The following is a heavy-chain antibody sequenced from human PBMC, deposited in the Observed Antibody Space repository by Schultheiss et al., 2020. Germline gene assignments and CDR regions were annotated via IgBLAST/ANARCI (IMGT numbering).Heavy chain of an antibody. D-gene: IGHD3-10*01. V-gene: IGHV4-59*01. CDR1: GGSISSYY. CDR3: ARGVRGYPTGPFFDY. CDR2: IYYSGST. J-gene: IGHJ4*02. Sequence: SETLSLTCTVSGGSISSYYWSWIRQPPGKGLEWIGYIYYSGSTNYNPSLKSRVTISVDTSKNQFSLKLSSVTAADTAVYYCARGVRGYPTGPFFDYWGQGTLVTVSS.